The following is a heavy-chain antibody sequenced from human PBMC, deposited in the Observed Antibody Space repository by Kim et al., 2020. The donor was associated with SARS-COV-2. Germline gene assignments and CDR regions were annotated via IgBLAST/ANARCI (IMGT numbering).Heavy chain of an antibody. CDR3: ARGRAGVGATTRYYYYYMDV. CDR1: GGSFSGYY. Sequence: SETLSLTCAVYGGSFSGYYWSWIRQPPGKGLEWIGEINHSGSTNYNPSLKSRVTISVDTSKNQFSLKLSSVTAADTAVYYCARGRAGVGATTRYYYYYMDVWGKGTTVTVSS. V-gene: IGHV4-34*01. CDR2: INHSGST. D-gene: IGHD1-26*01. J-gene: IGHJ6*03.